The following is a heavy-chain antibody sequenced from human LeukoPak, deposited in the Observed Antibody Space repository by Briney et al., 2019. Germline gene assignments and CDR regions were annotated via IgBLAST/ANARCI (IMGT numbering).Heavy chain of an antibody. CDR3: ARGGLPAAITDY. V-gene: IGHV3-7*01. J-gene: IGHJ4*02. CDR2: IKQDGSEK. D-gene: IGHD2-2*02. Sequence: GGSLRLSCAASGFTFSRYWMSWVRQAPGKGLEWVASIKQDGSEKYYVDSVMGRFTISRDNAKNSLHLQMNSVRAEDTAAYYCARGGLPAAITDYWGQGTLVTVSS. CDR1: GFTFSRYW.